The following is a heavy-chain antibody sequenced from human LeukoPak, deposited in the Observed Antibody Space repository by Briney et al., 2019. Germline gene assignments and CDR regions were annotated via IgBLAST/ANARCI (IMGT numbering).Heavy chain of an antibody. Sequence: GASVKVSCKASGYTFTSYGISWVRQAPGQGLEWMGWTSAYNDNTNYAQKLQGRVTMTTDTSTSTAYMELRSLRSDDTAVYYCARVHYDILTGYSYFDYWGQGTLVTVSS. D-gene: IGHD3-9*01. CDR1: GYTFTSYG. V-gene: IGHV1-18*01. CDR3: ARVHYDILTGYSYFDY. J-gene: IGHJ4*02. CDR2: TSAYNDNT.